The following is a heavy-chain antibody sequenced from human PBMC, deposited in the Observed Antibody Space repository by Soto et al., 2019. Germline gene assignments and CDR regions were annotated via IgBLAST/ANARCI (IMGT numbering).Heavy chain of an antibody. CDR3: ARGLPGSYGMDV. J-gene: IGHJ6*02. CDR1: GFTFSNYD. V-gene: IGHV3-33*01. D-gene: IGHD1-26*01. Sequence: QEQLVESGGGVVQPGRSLRVSCAASGFTFSNYDIHWVRQAPGKGLEWVALIWYDGTNKFYVDSVKGRFTISRDNSKNTLFLQMNSLRAEDTAVYYCARGLPGSYGMDVWGQGTTVTVSS. CDR2: IWYDGTNK.